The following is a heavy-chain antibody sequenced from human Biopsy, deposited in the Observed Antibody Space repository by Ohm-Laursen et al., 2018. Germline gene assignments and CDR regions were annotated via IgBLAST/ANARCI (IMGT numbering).Heavy chain of an antibody. V-gene: IGHV4-59*01. CDR2: IYYSGST. CDR3: ARGER. CDR1: GGSISSDY. J-gene: IGHJ4*02. Sequence: SETLSLTCPVSGGSISSDYWSWIRQTPGKGLEWIGYIYYSGSTNYNPSLKSRVTISVDTSKNQFSLRLNSVTAADTAVYYCARGERWGQGTLVTVSS. D-gene: IGHD5-24*01.